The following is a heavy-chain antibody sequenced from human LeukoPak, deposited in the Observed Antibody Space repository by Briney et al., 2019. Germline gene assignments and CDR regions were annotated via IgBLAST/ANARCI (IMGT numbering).Heavy chain of an antibody. CDR1: GYTFTSYY. D-gene: IGHD3-3*01. Sequence: ASVKVSCKASGYTFTSYYMRWVRQAPGQGLEWMGLINPSGGSTSYAQKFQGRVTMTRDTSTSTVYMELSSLRSEDTAVYYCAIQDDFWSGYSNWFDPWGQGTLVTVSS. V-gene: IGHV1-46*01. CDR3: AIQDDFWSGYSNWFDP. J-gene: IGHJ5*02. CDR2: INPSGGST.